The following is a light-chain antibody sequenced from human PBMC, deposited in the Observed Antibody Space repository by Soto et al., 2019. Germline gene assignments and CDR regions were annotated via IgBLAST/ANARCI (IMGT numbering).Light chain of an antibody. CDR1: QSVNSR. CDR2: GAS. Sequence: EIVLTQSPGTLSLSPGERATLSCRASQSVNSRLAWYQHKPGQAPRLLIYGASSRATGIPDRFSGSGSGTDFTLTISRLEPEDFAVYYCQQYGNSPQTFGQGTKVDIK. J-gene: IGKJ1*01. CDR3: QQYGNSPQT. V-gene: IGKV3-20*01.